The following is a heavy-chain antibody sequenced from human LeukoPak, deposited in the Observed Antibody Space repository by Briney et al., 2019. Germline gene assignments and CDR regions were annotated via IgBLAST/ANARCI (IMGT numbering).Heavy chain of an antibody. V-gene: IGHV3-23*01. Sequence: GGSLRLSCAASGFTFSSYAMSWVRQAPGKGLEWVSAISGSGGSTYYADSVKGRFTISRDNSKNTLYLQMNSLRAEDTAVYYCAKVTITPPAAPRGYFQHWGQGTLVTVSS. CDR3: AKVTITPPAAPRGYFQH. J-gene: IGHJ1*01. CDR2: ISGSGGST. CDR1: GFTFSSYA. D-gene: IGHD2-2*01.